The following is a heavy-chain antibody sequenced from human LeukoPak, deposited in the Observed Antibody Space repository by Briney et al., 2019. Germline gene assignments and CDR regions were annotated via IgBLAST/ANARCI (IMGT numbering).Heavy chain of an antibody. J-gene: IGHJ4*02. CDR3: ARGGSTWYDY. D-gene: IGHD6-13*01. CDR2: IKSDGSST. V-gene: IGHV3-74*01. Sequence: GGSLRLSCAASGLTFSGYWMHWVRQSPGEGLVWVSRIKSDGSSTSYADSVKGRFTTSTDNAKNTLFLQVNSLRAEDTAVYYCARGGSTWYDYWGQGTLVTVSS. CDR1: GLTFSGYW.